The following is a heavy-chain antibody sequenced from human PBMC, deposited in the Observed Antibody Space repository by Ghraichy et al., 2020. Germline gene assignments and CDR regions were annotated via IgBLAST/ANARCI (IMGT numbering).Heavy chain of an antibody. D-gene: IGHD3-3*01. V-gene: IGHV4-34*01. CDR3: ARIFTVFTIFGVVRGVWYFDY. Sequence: SETLSLTCAVYGGSFSGYYWSWIRQPPGKGLEWIGEINHSGSTNYNPSLKSRVTISVDTSKNQFPLKLSSVTAADTAVYYCARIFTVFTIFGVVRGVWYFDYWGQGTLVTVSS. J-gene: IGHJ4*02. CDR2: INHSGST. CDR1: GGSFSGYY.